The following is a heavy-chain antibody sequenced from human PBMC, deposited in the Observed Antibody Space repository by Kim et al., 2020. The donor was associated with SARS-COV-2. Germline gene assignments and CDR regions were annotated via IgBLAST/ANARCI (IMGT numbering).Heavy chain of an antibody. CDR1: GYTFTSYA. D-gene: IGHD6-19*01. Sequence: ASVKVSCKASGYTFTSYAMHWVRQAPGQRLEWMGWINAGNGNTKYSQKFQGRVTITRDTSASTAYMELSSLRSEDTAVYYCAREVGYSSGWLAFDIWGQGTMVTVSS. V-gene: IGHV1-3*01. CDR3: AREVGYSSGWLAFDI. CDR2: INAGNGNT. J-gene: IGHJ3*02.